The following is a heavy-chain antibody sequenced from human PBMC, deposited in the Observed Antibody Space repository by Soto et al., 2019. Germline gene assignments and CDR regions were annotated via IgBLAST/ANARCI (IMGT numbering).Heavy chain of an antibody. CDR3: VKGMQYQLPPYYDYYGRDV. V-gene: IGHV3-23*01. D-gene: IGHD2-2*01. Sequence: EVQLLESGGGLVQPGGSLRRSCAASGFTFSSYAMSWVRQAPGKGLEWVSAISGSGGSTYYADSVKSRFTISRDNSKNTPYLQMNSLRAEDTAVYYCVKGMQYQLPPYYDYYGRDVWGQGTTVIVSS. CDR1: GFTFSSYA. J-gene: IGHJ6*02. CDR2: ISGSGGST.